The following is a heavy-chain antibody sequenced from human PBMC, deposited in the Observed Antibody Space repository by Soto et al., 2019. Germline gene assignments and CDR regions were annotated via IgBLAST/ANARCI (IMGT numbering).Heavy chain of an antibody. V-gene: IGHV3-30-3*01. CDR3: ARDVILGECTNGVCNISDY. Sequence: VQLVESGGGVVQPGRSLRLSCAVSGFTFRIYAMHWVRQAPGKGLEWVAVISNDGNHKYYEDSVKGRFTISSNNFNNTLYLQMNSLGTEDTGVYYCARDVILGECTNGVCNISDYWGQGTPVTVSS. D-gene: IGHD2-8*01. J-gene: IGHJ4*02. CDR1: GFTFRIYA. CDR2: ISNDGNHK.